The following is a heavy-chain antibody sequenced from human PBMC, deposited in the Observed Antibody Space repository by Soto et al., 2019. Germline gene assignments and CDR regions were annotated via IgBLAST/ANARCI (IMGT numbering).Heavy chain of an antibody. CDR2: ISYDGSNK. J-gene: IGHJ4*02. CDR3: ARSSSSWT. CDR1: GFTFSSYA. V-gene: IGHV3-30-3*01. D-gene: IGHD6-13*01. Sequence: QVQLVESGGGVVQPGRSLRLSCAASGFTFSSYAMHWVRQAPGTGLEWVAVISYDGSNKYYADSVKGRFTISRDNSKNTLYLQMNSLRAEDTAVYYCARSSSSWTWGQGTLVTVSS.